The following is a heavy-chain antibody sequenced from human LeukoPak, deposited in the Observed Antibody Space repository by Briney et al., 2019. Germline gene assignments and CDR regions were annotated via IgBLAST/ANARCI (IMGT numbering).Heavy chain of an antibody. D-gene: IGHD2-2*01. CDR2: MNPNSGNT. CDR1: GYTFTSYD. CDR3: ARVGCSSTSCYGSARFDP. J-gene: IGHJ5*02. Sequence: ASVKVSCKASGYTFTSYDINWVRQATGQGLEWMGWMNPNSGNTGYAQKFQGRVTMTRNTSISTAYMELSSLRSEDTAVYYCARVGCSSTSCYGSARFDPWGQGTLVTVSS. V-gene: IGHV1-8*01.